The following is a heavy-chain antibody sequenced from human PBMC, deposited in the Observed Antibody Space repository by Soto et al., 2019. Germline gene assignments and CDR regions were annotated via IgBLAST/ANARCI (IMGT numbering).Heavy chain of an antibody. CDR3: TSGYSGYDYGTKGAFDI. Sequence: SETLSLTCTVSGGSISSYYWSWIRQPPGKGLEWIGYIYYSGSTNYNPSLKSRVTISVDTSKNQFSLKLSSVTAADTAVYYCTSGYSGYDYGTKGAFDIWGQGTMVTVSS. J-gene: IGHJ3*02. CDR1: GGSISSYY. V-gene: IGHV4-59*01. CDR2: IYYSGST. D-gene: IGHD5-12*01.